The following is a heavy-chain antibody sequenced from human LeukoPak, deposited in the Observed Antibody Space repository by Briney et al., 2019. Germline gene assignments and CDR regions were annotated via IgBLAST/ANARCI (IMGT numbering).Heavy chain of an antibody. D-gene: IGHD3-3*01. CDR3: ARGSVRRFLDYMDV. J-gene: IGHJ6*03. Sequence: SVKVSCKAPGGTFSSYAISWVRQAPGQGLEWMGGIIPIFGTANYAQKFQGRVTITADESTSTAYMELSSLRSEDTAVYYCARGSVRRFLDYMDVWGKGTTVTVSS. V-gene: IGHV1-69*01. CDR2: IIPIFGTA. CDR1: GGTFSSYA.